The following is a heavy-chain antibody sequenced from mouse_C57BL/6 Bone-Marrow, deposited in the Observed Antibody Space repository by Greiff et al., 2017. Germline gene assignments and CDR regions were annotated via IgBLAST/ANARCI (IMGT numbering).Heavy chain of an antibody. Sequence: EVKLQESGGGLVKPGGSLKLSCAASGFTFSSYAMSWVRQTPEKRLEWVATISDGGSYTYYPDNVKGRFTITRDNAKNKLYLQMRHLKSEDTAMYYCARLRRPRSYFDYWGQGTTLTVSS. V-gene: IGHV5-4*03. D-gene: IGHD2-12*01. CDR3: ARLRRPRSYFDY. J-gene: IGHJ2*01. CDR2: ISDGGSYT. CDR1: GFTFSSYA.